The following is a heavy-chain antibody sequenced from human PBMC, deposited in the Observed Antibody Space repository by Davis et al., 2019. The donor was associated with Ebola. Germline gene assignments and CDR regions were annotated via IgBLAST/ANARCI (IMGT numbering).Heavy chain of an antibody. V-gene: IGHV4-39*02. CDR3: ARDKGWLQSSYFDY. J-gene: IGHJ4*02. Sequence: MPSETLSLTCTVSGASISSRSYYWGWIRQPPGKGLEWVGSFSYGDNTHYYNPSLRSRVTISVDTSRNQFSLKLSSATAADTAVYYCARDKGWLQSSYFDYWGQGTLVTVSS. CDR2: FSYGDNTH. D-gene: IGHD5-24*01. CDR1: GASISSRSYY.